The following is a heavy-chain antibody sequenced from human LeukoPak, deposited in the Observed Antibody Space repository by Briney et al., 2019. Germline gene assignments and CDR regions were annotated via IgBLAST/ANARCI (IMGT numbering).Heavy chain of an antibody. CDR2: ISSSSSTI. Sequence: GGSLRLSCAASGFTFSSYSMNWVRQAPGKGLEWVSYISSSSSTIYYADSVKGRFTISRDNAKNSLYLQMNSLRAEDTAVYYCARNDYCGGDCLFDYWGQGTLVTVSS. CDR1: GFTFSSYS. J-gene: IGHJ4*02. D-gene: IGHD2-21*02. V-gene: IGHV3-48*04. CDR3: ARNDYCGGDCLFDY.